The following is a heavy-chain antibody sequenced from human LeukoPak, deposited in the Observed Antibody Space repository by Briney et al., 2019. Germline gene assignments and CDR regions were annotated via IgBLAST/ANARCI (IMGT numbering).Heavy chain of an antibody. CDR2: ISYDGSNK. V-gene: IGHV3-30-3*01. D-gene: IGHD1/OR15-1a*01. J-gene: IGHJ4*02. Sequence: TGGSLRLSCAASGFTFSSYAMHWVRQAPGKGLEWVAVISYDGSNKYYADSVKGRFTISRDNFKNTLYLQMNSLRAEDTAVYYCARVRTFDYWGQGTLVTVSS. CDR1: GFTFSSYA. CDR3: ARVRTFDY.